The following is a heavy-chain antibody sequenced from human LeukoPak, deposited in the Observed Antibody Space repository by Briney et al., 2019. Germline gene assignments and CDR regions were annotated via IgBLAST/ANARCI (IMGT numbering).Heavy chain of an antibody. D-gene: IGHD2-2*01. Sequence: ASVKVSCKTSGYTFIRYGITWVRQAPGQGLEWMGGIIPIFGTANYAQKFQGRVTIMADKSTSTAYMELSSLRSEDTAVYYCARTPVYCSSTSCYQRFDPWGQGTLVTVSS. V-gene: IGHV1-69*06. CDR2: IIPIFGTA. CDR1: GYTFIRYG. J-gene: IGHJ5*02. CDR3: ARTPVYCSSTSCYQRFDP.